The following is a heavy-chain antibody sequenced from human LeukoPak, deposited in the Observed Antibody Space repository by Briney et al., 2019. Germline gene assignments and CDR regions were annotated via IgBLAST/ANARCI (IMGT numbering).Heavy chain of an antibody. V-gene: IGHV3-53*05. CDR1: GFTVSSNY. CDR2: IYSGGST. J-gene: IGHJ4*02. CDR3: ARAPVLGGWQQFDY. D-gene: IGHD6-19*01. Sequence: GGSLRLSCAASGFTVSSNYMSWVRQAPGKGLEWVSVIYSGGSTYYADSVKGRFTISRDNSKNTLYLQMNSLRSEDTAVYYCARAPVLGGWQQFDYWGQGTLVTVSS.